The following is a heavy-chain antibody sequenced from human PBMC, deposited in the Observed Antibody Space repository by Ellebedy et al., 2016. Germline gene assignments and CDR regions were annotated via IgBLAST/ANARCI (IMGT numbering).Heavy chain of an antibody. J-gene: IGHJ4*02. CDR2: INPSGGST. V-gene: IGHV1-46*01. CDR1: GYTFTSYY. D-gene: IGHD2/OR15-2a*01. Sequence: ASVKVSCKASGYTFTSYYMHWVRQAPGQGLEWMGIINPSGGSTSYAQKFQGRVTMTEDTSTDTAYMELSSLRSGDTAVYYCAKGRELSKLDYWGQGTLVTVSS. CDR3: AKGRELSKLDY.